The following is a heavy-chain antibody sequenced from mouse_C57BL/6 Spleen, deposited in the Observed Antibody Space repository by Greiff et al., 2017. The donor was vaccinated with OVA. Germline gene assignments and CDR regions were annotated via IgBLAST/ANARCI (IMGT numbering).Heavy chain of an antibody. J-gene: IGHJ1*03. D-gene: IGHD1-1*01. Sequence: VQLQQSGPGLVQPSQSLSITCTVSGFSLTSYGVHWVRQSPGKGLEWLGVIWSGGSTDYTAAFISRLSISKDNSKSQVFFKMNSLQADDTAIYYCARGGGLLWYFDVWGTGTTVTVSS. V-gene: IGHV2-2*01. CDR1: GFSLTSYG. CDR3: ARGGGLLWYFDV. CDR2: IWSGGST.